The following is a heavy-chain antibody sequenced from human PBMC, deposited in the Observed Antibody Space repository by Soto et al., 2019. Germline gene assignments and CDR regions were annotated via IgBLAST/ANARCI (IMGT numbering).Heavy chain of an antibody. CDR1: GFTFSSYG. Sequence: GGSLILSCAASGFTFSSYGMHWVRQAPGKGLEWVAVIWYDGSNKYYADSVKGRFTISRDNSKNTLYLQMNSLRAEDTAVYYCARDSRYCSGGSCNVGRGYYYDMDVWGQGTTVTVSS. J-gene: IGHJ6*02. D-gene: IGHD2-15*01. CDR3: ARDSRYCSGGSCNVGRGYYYDMDV. V-gene: IGHV3-33*01. CDR2: IWYDGSNK.